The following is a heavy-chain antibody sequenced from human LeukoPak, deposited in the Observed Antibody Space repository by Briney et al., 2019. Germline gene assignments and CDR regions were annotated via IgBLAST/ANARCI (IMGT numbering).Heavy chain of an antibody. J-gene: IGHJ4*02. CDR2: ISAYNGNT. D-gene: IGHD4-17*01. CDR3: ARDDYGDYVPYFDY. V-gene: IGHV1-18*01. Sequence: ASVKVSCKASGGTFSSYAISWVRQAPGQGLEWMGWISAYNGNTNYAQKLQGRVTMTTDTSTSTAYMELRSLRSDDTAVYYCARDDYGDYVPYFDYWGQGTLVTVSS. CDR1: GGTFSSYA.